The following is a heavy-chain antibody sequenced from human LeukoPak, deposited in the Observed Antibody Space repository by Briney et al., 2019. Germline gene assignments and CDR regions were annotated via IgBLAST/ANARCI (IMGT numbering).Heavy chain of an antibody. CDR2: INSVGVTT. Sequence: GGSLRLSCAASGFTFNTYGMNWFRQAPGRGLEWISYINSVGVTTFYADSVKGRFTISRDNANNTLYLQMNSLRAEDAATYYCARSHMYGDYGEDIWGHGTVVAVSS. V-gene: IGHV3-48*04. CDR3: ARSHMYGDYGEDI. J-gene: IGHJ3*02. D-gene: IGHD4-17*01. CDR1: GFTFNTYG.